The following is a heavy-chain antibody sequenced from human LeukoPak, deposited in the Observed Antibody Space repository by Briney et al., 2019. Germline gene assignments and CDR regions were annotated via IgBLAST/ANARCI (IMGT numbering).Heavy chain of an antibody. J-gene: IGHJ6*03. CDR2: IDYSGST. Sequence: PSQSLSLVHTVAAGSVSNKYWSWARQQPGKGLEWTGYIDYSGSTNYNPSLKSRVTILVDTSKNQFSLKLSSVTAADTAVYFCARDWGVEGRPGYMDVWGKGTTVTVSS. CDR1: AGSVSNKY. CDR3: ARDWGVEGRPGYMDV. D-gene: IGHD6-6*01. V-gene: IGHV4-59*02.